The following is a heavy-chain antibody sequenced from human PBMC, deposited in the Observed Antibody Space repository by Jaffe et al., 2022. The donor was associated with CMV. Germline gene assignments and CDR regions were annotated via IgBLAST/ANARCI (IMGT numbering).Heavy chain of an antibody. J-gene: IGHJ4*02. CDR3: AKSSENAATDYEDRYFDWFLILVARD. CDR1: GFTFSSYA. CDR2: ISGSGGST. V-gene: IGHV3-23*01. D-gene: IGHD3-9*01. Sequence: EVQLLESGGGLVQPGGSLRLSCAASGFTFSSYAMSWVRQAPGKGLEWVSAISGSGGSTYYADSVKGRFTISRDNSKNTLYLQMNSLRAEDTAVYYCAKSSENAATDYEDRYFDWFLILVARDWGQGTLVTVSS.